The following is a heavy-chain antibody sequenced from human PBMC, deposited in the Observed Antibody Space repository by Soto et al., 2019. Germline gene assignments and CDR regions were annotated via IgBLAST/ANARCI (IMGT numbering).Heavy chain of an antibody. J-gene: IGHJ3*01. D-gene: IGHD6-19*01. Sequence: PSETLSLTCTVSGDSITSSYWTWIRQTPGQGLEWIGYIYYSGTINYNPSLESRATISIDTSKNQFSLRLSSVTAADTAVYFCAKSVVHQWLVHDALDVWGQGTTVTVSS. CDR3: AKSVVHQWLVHDALDV. CDR2: IYYSGTI. V-gene: IGHV4-59*03. CDR1: GDSITSSY.